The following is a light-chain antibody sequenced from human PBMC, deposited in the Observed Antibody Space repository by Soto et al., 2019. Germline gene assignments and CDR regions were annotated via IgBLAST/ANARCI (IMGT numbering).Light chain of an antibody. J-gene: IGKJ4*01. CDR2: GAS. Sequence: EIVLTQSPGTLSLSPGEGATLSCRASQSVSSSYLAWYQQKPGQAPRLLIYGASTRATGIPDRFSGSGSETDFTLTISRLEPEDFAVYYCQQYGSSLTSGGGTKVEIK. V-gene: IGKV3-20*01. CDR1: QSVSSSY. CDR3: QQYGSSLT.